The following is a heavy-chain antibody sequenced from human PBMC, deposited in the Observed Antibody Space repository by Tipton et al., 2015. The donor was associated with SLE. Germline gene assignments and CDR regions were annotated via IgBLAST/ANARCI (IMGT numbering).Heavy chain of an antibody. CDR1: GGSFSGYY. J-gene: IGHJ4*02. Sequence: TLSLTCAVYGGSFSGYYWSWIRQPPGKGLEWIGEIHHSGSTNSNPSLKSRVTISVDKSKNQFSLKLSSVTAADTAVYYCARGGLSFFDYWGQGTLVTVSS. CDR3: ARGGLSFFDY. V-gene: IGHV4-34*01. CDR2: IHHSGST.